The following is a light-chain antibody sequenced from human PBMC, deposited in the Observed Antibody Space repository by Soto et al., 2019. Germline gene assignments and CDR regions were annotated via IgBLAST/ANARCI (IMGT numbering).Light chain of an antibody. CDR1: SSDVGGYNY. J-gene: IGLJ3*02. CDR3: SSYTSSSTLV. Sequence: QSVLTQPASVSGFPGQSITISCTGTSSDVGGYNYVSWYQQHPGKAPKLMIYAVTNRPSGVSHRFSGSKSGNTASLTISGLQAEDDADYYCSSYTSSSTLVFGGGTQLTVL. CDR2: AVT. V-gene: IGLV2-14*01.